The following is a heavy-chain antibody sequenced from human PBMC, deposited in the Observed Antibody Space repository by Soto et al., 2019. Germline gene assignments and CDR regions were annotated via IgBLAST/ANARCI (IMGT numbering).Heavy chain of an antibody. D-gene: IGHD3-3*01. Sequence: VASVKVSCKVSGYTLTELSMHWVRQAPGKGLEWMGGFDPEDGETIYAQKFQGRVTMTEDTSTDTAYMELSSLRSEDTAVYYCATSSVYYDFWSGPRNAFDIWGQGTMVTVSS. CDR1: GYTLTELS. CDR3: ATSSVYYDFWSGPRNAFDI. V-gene: IGHV1-24*01. CDR2: FDPEDGET. J-gene: IGHJ3*02.